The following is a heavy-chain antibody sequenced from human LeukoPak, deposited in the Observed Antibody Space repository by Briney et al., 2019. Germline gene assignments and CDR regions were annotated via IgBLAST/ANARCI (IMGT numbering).Heavy chain of an antibody. D-gene: IGHD3-22*01. CDR3: ARSNYDSSGYYYRDAFDI. J-gene: IGHJ3*02. Sequence: SETLSLTCTVSGGSISSGGYYWTWIRQPAGKGLEWIGRIYPSGRTNYNPSLKSRVTISVDTSKNQFSLKLSSVTAADTAVYYCARSNYDSSGYYYRDAFDIWGQGTMVTVSS. V-gene: IGHV4-61*02. CDR2: IYPSGRT. CDR1: GGSISSGGYY.